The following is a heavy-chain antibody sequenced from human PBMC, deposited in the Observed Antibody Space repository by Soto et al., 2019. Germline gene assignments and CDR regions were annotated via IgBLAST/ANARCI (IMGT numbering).Heavy chain of an antibody. CDR2: SYPGYSDT. CDR3: ARLTTGTTSYGMDV. V-gene: IGHV5-51*01. CDR1: GYNFTNYW. Sequence: EVQLVQSGAEVKKPGESLKISCKGSGYNFTNYWIGWVRQMPGKGLEYMGISYPGYSDTRYSPSFQGQGTVSADKSINTAYRQWSSLKASDTAMYYCARLTTGTTSYGMDVWGQGPTVTVSS. D-gene: IGHD1-7*01. J-gene: IGHJ6*02.